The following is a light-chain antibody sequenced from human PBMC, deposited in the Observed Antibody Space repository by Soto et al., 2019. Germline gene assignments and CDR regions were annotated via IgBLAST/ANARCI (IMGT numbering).Light chain of an antibody. CDR2: EVN. V-gene: IGLV2-8*01. J-gene: IGLJ3*02. CDR1: SSDVGGYNY. Sequence: QSALTQPPSASGSPGQSVAISCTGTSSDVGGYNYVSWYQQHPGKAPKLMIYEVNKRPSGVPDRFSGSKSGNTASLTISGLQADDDADYYCCSTTGSFAKVFGGGTKLTVL. CDR3: CSTTGSFAKV.